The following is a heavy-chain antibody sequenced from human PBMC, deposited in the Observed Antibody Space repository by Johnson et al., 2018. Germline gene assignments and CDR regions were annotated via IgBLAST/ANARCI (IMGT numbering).Heavy chain of an antibody. CDR3: VQGPSHGAFDI. CDR2: ITLDGKRQ. D-gene: IGHD2-2*01. J-gene: IGHJ3*02. CDR1: GFTFSASG. Sequence: QVQLVQSGGGVVQXGMSLRLSCAASGFTFSASGIDTHWVRQSPDKGLEWVTHITLDGKRQFYTDCVKGRFGVSRDNPRNTGYLQMNSRRPEGTAGYHCVQGPSHGAFDIWGQGTMVMVSS. V-gene: IGHV3-30*18.